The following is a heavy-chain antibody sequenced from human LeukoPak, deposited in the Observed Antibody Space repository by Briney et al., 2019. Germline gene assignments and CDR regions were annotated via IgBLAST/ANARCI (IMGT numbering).Heavy chain of an antibody. CDR1: GFTFSSYS. Sequence: QPGGSLRLSCAASGFTFSSYSMNWVRQAPGKGLEWVSYISSASGSIYYADSVKGRFTISRDNAKNSLYLQMNSLRAEDTAVYYCATYSSLNRREFQYWGQGTLLTVSS. V-gene: IGHV3-48*04. D-gene: IGHD3-22*01. J-gene: IGHJ1*01. CDR2: ISSASGSI. CDR3: ATYSSLNRREFQY.